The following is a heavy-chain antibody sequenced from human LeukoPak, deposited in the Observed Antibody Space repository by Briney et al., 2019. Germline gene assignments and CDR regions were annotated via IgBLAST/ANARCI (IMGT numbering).Heavy chain of an antibody. CDR2: IYPSGST. D-gene: IGHD5-12*01. V-gene: IGHV4-4*07. CDR1: GGSTNTYC. J-gene: IGHJ4*02. CDR3: ARDRSGYSEYYFDY. Sequence: SETLSLTCTASGGSTNTYCWSWIRQPAEKGLEWIGRIYPSGSTYYNPSLKSRVTISIDKSKNQFSLRLTSVTAADTAVYYCARDRSGYSEYYFDYWGQGSLVTVSS.